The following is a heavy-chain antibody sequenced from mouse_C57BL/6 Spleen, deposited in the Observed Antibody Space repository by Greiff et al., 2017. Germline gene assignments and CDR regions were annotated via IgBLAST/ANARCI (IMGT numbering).Heavy chain of an antibody. J-gene: IGHJ1*03. CDR2: IDPSDSYT. V-gene: IGHV1-50*01. CDR1: GYTFTSYW. Sequence: VQLQQPGAELVKPGASVKLSCKASGYTFTSYWMQWVKQRPGQGLEWIGEIDPSDSYTNYNQKFKGKATLTVDKSSSTAYMQLSSLTSEDSAVYYCATYYCGRGYFDVWGTGTTVTVSS. CDR3: ATYYCGRGYFDV. D-gene: IGHD1-1*01.